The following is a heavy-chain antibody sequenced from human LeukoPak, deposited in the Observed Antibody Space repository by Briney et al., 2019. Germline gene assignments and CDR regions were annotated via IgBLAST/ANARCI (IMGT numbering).Heavy chain of an antibody. CDR3: ARDAETSLAN. J-gene: IGHJ4*02. D-gene: IGHD5-24*01. CDR1: EFAFSSKD. CDR2: IYLDGRA. V-gene: IGHV3-66*01. Sequence: VGSLRLSVAAPEFAFSSKDMTGGRQSPGKGLGWVTVIYLDGRADYADSVKGRFTISSDNSKNTVYLQMNSLKDEDTAVYYCARDAETSLANWGQGTLVTVSP.